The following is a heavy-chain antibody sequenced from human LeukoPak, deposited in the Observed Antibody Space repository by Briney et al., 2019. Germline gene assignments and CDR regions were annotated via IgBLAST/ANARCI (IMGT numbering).Heavy chain of an antibody. CDR3: AKGQDSTGWYARIFDS. Sequence: GGSLRLSCAASGFTFSSYAMSWVRQAPGKGLESVSTVTGSGGNTYYADSVKGRFTISRDNSKNTLYLQMNSLRAENTAVYYCAKGQDSTGWYARIFDSWGQGTLVTVSS. J-gene: IGHJ4*02. D-gene: IGHD6-13*01. V-gene: IGHV3-23*01. CDR1: GFTFSSYA. CDR2: VTGSGGNT.